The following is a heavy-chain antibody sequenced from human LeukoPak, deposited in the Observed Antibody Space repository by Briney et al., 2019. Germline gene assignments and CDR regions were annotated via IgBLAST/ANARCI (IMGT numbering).Heavy chain of an antibody. J-gene: IGHJ3*02. V-gene: IGHV3-11*04. CDR1: GFTFSDYY. Sequence: PGGSLRLSCADSGFTFSDYYMSWIRQAPGKGLEWVSYISSSGSTIYYADSVKGRFTISRDNAKNSLYLQMNSLRAEDTAVYYCARDPLPTGGYDFWSGYYTVNAFDIWGQGTMVTVSS. CDR3: ARDPLPTGGYDFWSGYYTVNAFDI. CDR2: ISSSGSTI. D-gene: IGHD3-3*01.